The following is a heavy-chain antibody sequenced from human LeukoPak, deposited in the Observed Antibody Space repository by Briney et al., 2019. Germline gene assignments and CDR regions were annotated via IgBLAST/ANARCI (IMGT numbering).Heavy chain of an antibody. CDR3: ARGSAPTYYDFWSGGPPYYYGMDV. CDR2: IKQDGSGK. Sequence: GGSLRLSCAASGFTFSSYWMSWVRQAPGKGLEWVANIKQDGSGKYYVDSVKGRFTISRDNAKNSLYLQMNSLRAEDTAVYYCARGSAPTYYDFWSGGPPYYYGMDVWGQGTTVTVSS. J-gene: IGHJ6*02. V-gene: IGHV3-7*01. D-gene: IGHD3-3*01. CDR1: GFTFSSYW.